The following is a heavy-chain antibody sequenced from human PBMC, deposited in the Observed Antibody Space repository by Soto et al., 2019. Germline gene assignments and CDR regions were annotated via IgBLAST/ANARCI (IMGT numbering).Heavy chain of an antibody. V-gene: IGHV3-53*01. J-gene: IGHJ5*02. D-gene: IGHD2-21*01. CDR3: ARGVIT. CDR1: GFPFSSYA. Sequence: GGSLRLSCAASGFPFSSYAMSWVRQAPGKGLEWVSVIYSGGSTYYADSVKGRFTISRDNSKNTLYLQMNSLRAEDTAVYYCARGVITWGQGTPVTVSS. CDR2: IYSGGST.